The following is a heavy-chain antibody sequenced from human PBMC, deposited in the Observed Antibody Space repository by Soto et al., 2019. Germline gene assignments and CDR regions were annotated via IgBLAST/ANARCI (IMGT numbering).Heavy chain of an antibody. CDR3: ATKPGIAVAGRYWFDP. D-gene: IGHD6-19*01. V-gene: IGHV1-69*13. CDR1: GGTFSSYA. J-gene: IGHJ5*02. Sequence: SVKVSCKASGGTFSSYAISWVRQAPGQGLEWMGGIIPIFGTANYAQKFQGRVTITADESTSTAYMELSSLRSEDTAVYYCATKPGIAVAGRYWFDPWGQGTLVTVSS. CDR2: IIPIFGTA.